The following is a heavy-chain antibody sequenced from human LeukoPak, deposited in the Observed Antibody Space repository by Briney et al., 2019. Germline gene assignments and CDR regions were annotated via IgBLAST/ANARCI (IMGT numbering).Heavy chain of an antibody. Sequence: ASVKVSCKASGYTFTGYYMHWVRQAPGQGLEWMGWINPNSGGTNYAQKFQGWVTMTRDTSISTAYMELSRLRSDDTAVYYCARGDCSSTSCFSRWWFDPWGQGTLVTVSS. V-gene: IGHV1-2*04. J-gene: IGHJ5*02. CDR2: INPNSGGT. D-gene: IGHD2-2*01. CDR3: ARGDCSSTSCFSRWWFDP. CDR1: GYTFTGYY.